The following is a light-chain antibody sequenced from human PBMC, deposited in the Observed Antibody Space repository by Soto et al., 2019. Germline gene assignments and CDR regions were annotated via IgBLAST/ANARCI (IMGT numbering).Light chain of an antibody. CDR3: QQYATAPYT. V-gene: IGKV3-20*01. CDR1: QSVDSRY. J-gene: IGKJ2*01. CDR2: ATS. Sequence: ETVLTQSLGTLSLSPGEGATLSCRASQSVDSRYLAWYQQRPGQAPRLLISATSTRASGIPDRFSGSGSGTYFTLTISRLEPEDFAVYYCQQYATAPYTFGRGTTLEF.